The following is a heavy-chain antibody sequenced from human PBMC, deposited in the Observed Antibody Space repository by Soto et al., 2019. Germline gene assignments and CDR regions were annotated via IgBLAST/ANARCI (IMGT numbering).Heavy chain of an antibody. D-gene: IGHD4-17*01. V-gene: IGHV1-3*01. CDR2: INAGNGNT. CDR3: AKDLHQWLTIFDH. CDR1: GYTFTSYA. Sequence: GASVKVSCKASGYTFTSYAMHWVRQAPGQRLEWMGWINAGNGNTKYSQKFQGRVTITRDTSASTAYMELSSLRSEDTALYYCAKDLHQWLTIFDHWGQGALVTVSS. J-gene: IGHJ4*02.